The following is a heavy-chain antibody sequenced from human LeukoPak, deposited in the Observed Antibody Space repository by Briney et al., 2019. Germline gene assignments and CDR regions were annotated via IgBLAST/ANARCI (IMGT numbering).Heavy chain of an antibody. Sequence: SETLSLTCAVYGGSFSGYYWSWIRQPPGKGLEWIGEINHSGSTNYNPSLKSRVTISVDTSKNQFSLKLSSVTAADTAVYYCARGYGWLVSYWGQGTLVTVSS. V-gene: IGHV4-34*01. D-gene: IGHD3-10*01. CDR3: ARGYGWLVSY. J-gene: IGHJ4*02. CDR2: INHSGST. CDR1: GGSFSGYY.